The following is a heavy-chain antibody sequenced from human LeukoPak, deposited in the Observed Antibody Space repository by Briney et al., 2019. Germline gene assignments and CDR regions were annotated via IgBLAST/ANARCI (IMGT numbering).Heavy chain of an antibody. D-gene: IGHD3-22*01. Sequence: ASVKVSCKASGYTFTSYGISWVRQAPGQGLEWMGWISAYNGNTNYAQKLQGRVTMTTDTSTSTAYMELRSLRSDDTAVYYRARDTPQYYYDSSGYYYGRSFDYWGQGTLVTVSS. CDR1: GYTFTSYG. J-gene: IGHJ4*02. V-gene: IGHV1-18*01. CDR2: ISAYNGNT. CDR3: ARDTPQYYYDSSGYYYGRSFDY.